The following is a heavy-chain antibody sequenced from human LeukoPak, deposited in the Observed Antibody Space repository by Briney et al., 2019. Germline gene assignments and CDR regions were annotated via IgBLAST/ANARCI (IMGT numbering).Heavy chain of an antibody. CDR2: ISGYNGKM. CDR1: GHTFVSYG. Sequence: ASVKVSCKASGHTFVSYGISWVRQAPGQGLEWMGWISGYNGKMNYAQKFQGRVTMTTDTSTSTAYLELRSLTSEDTAVYYCARRFCSSVSCYDDDAFDVWAKGHWSPSLQ. J-gene: IGHJ3*01. CDR3: ARRFCSSVSCYDDDAFDV. D-gene: IGHD2-2*01. V-gene: IGHV1-18*01.